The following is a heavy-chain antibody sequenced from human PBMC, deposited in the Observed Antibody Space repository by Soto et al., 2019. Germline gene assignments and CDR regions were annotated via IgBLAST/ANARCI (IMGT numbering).Heavy chain of an antibody. D-gene: IGHD2-21*02. J-gene: IGHJ4*02. CDR1: EYTFTTSA. V-gene: IGHV1-3*04. CDR2: INTGNGYT. Sequence: VQLVQSGAEAQQPGASVKVSCKPSEYTFTTSAVHWVRQAPGQRLEWMGYINTGNGYTKYSQKFQGRVTITRDTSASTVYMEVSSLKFEDTAVYYCADASCSCDCYLIDCWGQGTLVTVSS. CDR3: ADASCSCDCYLIDC.